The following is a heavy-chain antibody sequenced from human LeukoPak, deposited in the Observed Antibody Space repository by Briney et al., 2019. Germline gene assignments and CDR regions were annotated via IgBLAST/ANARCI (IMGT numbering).Heavy chain of an antibody. D-gene: IGHD3-22*01. CDR2: INPSGGST. V-gene: IGHV1-46*01. J-gene: IGHJ4*02. Sequence: ASVKVSCKASGYTFTSYYMHWVRQAPGQGLEWMGIINPSGGSTSYAQKFQGRVTMTRDMSTSTVYMELSSLRSEDTAVYYCARDRYYDSSGYPDASFYFDYWGQGTLVTVSS. CDR1: GYTFTSYY. CDR3: ARDRYYDSSGYPDASFYFDY.